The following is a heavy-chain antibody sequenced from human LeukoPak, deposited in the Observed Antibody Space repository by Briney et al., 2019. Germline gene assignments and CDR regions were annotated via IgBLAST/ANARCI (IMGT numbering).Heavy chain of an antibody. CDR2: ISYDGSNK. V-gene: IGHV3-30*03. CDR1: GFTFSSYG. Sequence: GGSLRLSCAASGFTFSSYGMHWVRQAPGKGLEWVAVISYDGSNKYYADSVKGRFTISRGNSKNTLYLQMNSLRAEDTAVYYCASGVVPAPRSLYYYMDVWGKGTTVTVSS. D-gene: IGHD2-2*01. J-gene: IGHJ6*03. CDR3: ASGVVPAPRSLYYYMDV.